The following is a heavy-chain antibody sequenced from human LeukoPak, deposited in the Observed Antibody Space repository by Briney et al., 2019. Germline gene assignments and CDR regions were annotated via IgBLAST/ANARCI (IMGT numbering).Heavy chain of an antibody. Sequence: SETLSLTCTVSGGSISSGVYYWSWIRQHPQKGLEWIGYIYYSGNTYYNPSLKSRGFISRDTSKNQFSLNLRSVTAADTAVYFCARGANSGYPLYFDYWGQGTLVTASS. CDR3: ARGANSGYPLYFDY. CDR1: GGSISSGVYY. CDR2: IYYSGNT. D-gene: IGHD5-12*01. J-gene: IGHJ4*02. V-gene: IGHV4-31*03.